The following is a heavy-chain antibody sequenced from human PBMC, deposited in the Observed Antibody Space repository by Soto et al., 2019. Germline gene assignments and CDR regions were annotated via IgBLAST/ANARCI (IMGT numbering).Heavy chain of an antibody. D-gene: IGHD1-26*01. CDR2: ISGSGGST. CDR3: AKFRYSGSYLADY. Sequence: GGSLRLSCAASGFTFSSYAMSWVRQAPGKGLEWVSAISGSGGSTYYADSVKGRFTISRDNSKNTLYLQMISLRAEDTAVYYCAKFRYSGSYLADYWGQGTLVTVSS. J-gene: IGHJ4*02. CDR1: GFTFSSYA. V-gene: IGHV3-23*01.